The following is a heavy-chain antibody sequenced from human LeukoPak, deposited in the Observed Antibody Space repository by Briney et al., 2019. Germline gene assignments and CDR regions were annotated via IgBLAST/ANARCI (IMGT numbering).Heavy chain of an antibody. D-gene: IGHD6-6*01. CDR2: TNPNSGDT. Sequence: ASVKVSCKASRYTFTGNYMHWLRQAPGQGLEWLGWTNPNSGDTNYAQKFQGRVTMTRDTSISTAYMEINSLLSDDTAVYYCARGWQINSSGGFVDPWGQGTLVTVSS. J-gene: IGHJ5*02. CDR3: ARGWQINSSGGFVDP. CDR1: RYTFTGNY. V-gene: IGHV1-2*02.